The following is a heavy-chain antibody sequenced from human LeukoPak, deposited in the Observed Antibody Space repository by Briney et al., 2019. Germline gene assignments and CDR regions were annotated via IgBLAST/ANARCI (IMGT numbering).Heavy chain of an antibody. J-gene: IGHJ4*02. Sequence: ASVKVSCKASGYTFTSYDINWVRQATGQGLEWMGWMNPNSGNTGYAQKFQGRVTMTRNTSISTAYMELSSLRSEDTAVYCCARTYSSSWENFDYWGQGTLVTVSS. CDR2: MNPNSGNT. D-gene: IGHD6-13*01. CDR3: ARTYSSSWENFDY. V-gene: IGHV1-8*01. CDR1: GYTFTSYD.